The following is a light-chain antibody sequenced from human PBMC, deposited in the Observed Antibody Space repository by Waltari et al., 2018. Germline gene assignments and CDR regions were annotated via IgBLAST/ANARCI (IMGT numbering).Light chain of an antibody. CDR2: NTY. Sequence: QTVVTQEPSFSVSPGGPVTLTCGLSPGSVSPNSSPSWYQQPPGQAPRTLIYNTYSRSSGVPDRFSGSILGNKAALTITGAQADDESDYYCVLYMGSGIWVFGGGTKLTVL. CDR1: PGSVSPNSS. V-gene: IGLV8-61*01. CDR3: VLYMGSGIWV. J-gene: IGLJ3*02.